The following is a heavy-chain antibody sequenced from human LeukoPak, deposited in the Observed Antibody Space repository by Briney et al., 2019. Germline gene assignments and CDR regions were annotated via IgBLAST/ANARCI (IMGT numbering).Heavy chain of an antibody. CDR1: GFTFSSYS. CDR2: ISSSSSYI. V-gene: IGHV3-21*01. Sequence: GGSLRLSCAASGFTFSSYSMNWVRQARGKGVEWVSSISSSSSYIYYADSVKGRFTISRDNAKNSLYLQMNRLRAEDTAVYYCARDQVEMATIPFDYWGQGTLVTVSS. D-gene: IGHD5-24*01. CDR3: ARDQVEMATIPFDY. J-gene: IGHJ4*02.